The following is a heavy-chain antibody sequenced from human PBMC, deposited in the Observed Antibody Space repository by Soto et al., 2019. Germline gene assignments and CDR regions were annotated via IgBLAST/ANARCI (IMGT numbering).Heavy chain of an antibody. CDR3: ARQSCRSTTCYSWVTWFDP. J-gene: IGHJ5*02. V-gene: IGHV4-61*01. Sequence: PSETLSLTCTVSGGSVTSGSYYWSWIRQPPGKGLEWIGYIYNSGSTNYNPSLKSLVTISVDTSKNQISLKLNSVTAADTAVYYCARQSCRSTTCYSWVTWFDPWGQGTLVTVSS. D-gene: IGHD2-2*01. CDR2: IYNSGST. CDR1: GGSVTSGSYY.